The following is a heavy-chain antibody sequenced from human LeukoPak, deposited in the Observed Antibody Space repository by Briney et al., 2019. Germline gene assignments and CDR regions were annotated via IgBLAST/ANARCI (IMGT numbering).Heavy chain of an antibody. D-gene: IGHD2-2*01. Sequence: PGRSLRLSCVTSGFTFGSYGMHWVRQAPGKGLQWVAVISFDGSEKYYTDSVKGRFTISTDYSRNTLYLEMNSLRADDTAVYYCARSQLQYCSTTSCYVFDSWGQGTLVTVSS. CDR3: ARSQLQYCSTTSCYVFDS. CDR1: GFTFGSYG. V-gene: IGHV3-30*19. J-gene: IGHJ4*02. CDR2: ISFDGSEK.